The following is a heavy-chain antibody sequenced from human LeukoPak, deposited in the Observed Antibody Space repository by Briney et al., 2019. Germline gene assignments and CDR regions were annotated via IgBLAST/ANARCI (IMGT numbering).Heavy chain of an antibody. V-gene: IGHV1-2*02. Sequence: ASVKVSCKASGYTFTGYYMHWGRQAPGQGLEWMGWINPNSGGTNYAQKFQGRVTMTSDTSISTAYMDDTAVYYCARAGYCDGTRCYGWFDPWGQGTLATVSS. CDR3: ARAGYCDGTRCYGWFDP. CDR2: INPNSGGT. CDR1: GYTFTGYY. J-gene: IGHJ5*02. D-gene: IGHD2-2*01.